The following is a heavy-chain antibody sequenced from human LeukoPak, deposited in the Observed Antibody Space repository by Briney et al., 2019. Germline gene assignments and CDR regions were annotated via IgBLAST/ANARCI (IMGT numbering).Heavy chain of an antibody. D-gene: IGHD3-22*01. Sequence: KTSETLSLTCAVSGGSISSSNWWSWVRQPPGKGLEWIGEIYHSGSTNYNPSLKSRVTISVDKSKNQFSLKLSSVTAADTAVYYCAREYYYDSSGYGNWFDPWGQGTLVTVSS. J-gene: IGHJ5*02. CDR1: GGSISSSNW. V-gene: IGHV4-4*02. CDR2: IYHSGST. CDR3: AREYYYDSSGYGNWFDP.